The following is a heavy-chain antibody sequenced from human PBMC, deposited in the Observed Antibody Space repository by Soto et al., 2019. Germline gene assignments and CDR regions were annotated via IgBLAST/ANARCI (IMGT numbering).Heavy chain of an antibody. CDR2: IWYDGSQK. CDR1: GFTFSAYA. V-gene: IGHV3-33*01. CDR3: ARVASGVSYIDY. J-gene: IGHJ4*02. D-gene: IGHD2-8*02. Sequence: GGSLRLSCTASGFTFSAYAMHWVRQSPGKGLEWVAIIWYDGSQKYYGDSVKGRFTISRDNSKSTLYLLMDSLRADDTAVYYCARVASGVSYIDYWGQGTLVTVSS.